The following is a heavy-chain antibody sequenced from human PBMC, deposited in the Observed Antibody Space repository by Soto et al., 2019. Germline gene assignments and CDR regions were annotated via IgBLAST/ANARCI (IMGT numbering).Heavy chain of an antibody. Sequence: SQTLSLTCTVSGGSIRSSSYYWGWIRQPPGKGLEWIGSIYYSGSTYYNPSLKSRVTISVDTSKNQFSLKLSSVTAADTAVYYCARPVEGGGLLYGDSGNNWFDPWGQGTLVTVSS. V-gene: IGHV4-39*01. D-gene: IGHD4-17*01. CDR1: GGSIRSSSYY. CDR3: ARPVEGGGLLYGDSGNNWFDP. J-gene: IGHJ5*02. CDR2: IYYSGST.